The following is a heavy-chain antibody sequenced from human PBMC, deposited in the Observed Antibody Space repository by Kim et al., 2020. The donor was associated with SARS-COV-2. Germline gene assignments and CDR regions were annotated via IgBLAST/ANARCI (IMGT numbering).Heavy chain of an antibody. Sequence: SETLSLTCTVSGGYISSYYWSWIRQPPGKGLEWIGYIYYSGSTNYNPSLKRRVTISVDTSKNQFSLKLSSGTAADTAVYYCARHGETTIFVVVTIPGGMDVWGKGTTVTVSS. D-gene: IGHD3-3*01. CDR2: IYYSGST. J-gene: IGHJ6*04. CDR1: GGYISSYY. CDR3: ARHGETTIFVVVTIPGGMDV. V-gene: IGHV4-59*08.